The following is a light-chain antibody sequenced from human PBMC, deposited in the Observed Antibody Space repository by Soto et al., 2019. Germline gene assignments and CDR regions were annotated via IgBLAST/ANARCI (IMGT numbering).Light chain of an antibody. CDR2: HAS. CDR3: QQSYNLPLT. CDR1: QGIAKY. V-gene: IGKV1-33*01. J-gene: IGKJ4*01. Sequence: DTQMTQSPSSLSASVGDRDTITCQASQGIAKYLHWYQQKPGKAPKLLIYHASNLQTGVPSRFSGSGSGTDFTLTISSLQPEDIATYFCQQSYNLPLTFGGGTKVEIK.